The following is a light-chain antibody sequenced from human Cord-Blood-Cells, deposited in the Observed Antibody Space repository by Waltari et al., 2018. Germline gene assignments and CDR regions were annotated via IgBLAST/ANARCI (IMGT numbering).Light chain of an antibody. CDR3: QQYGSSPLT. J-gene: IGKJ4*01. CDR1: QSVSSSY. V-gene: IGKV3-20*01. CDR2: GAS. Sequence: IVLPQSPGTLSLSPGERATFSCRASQSVSSSYLAWYQQKPGQAPRLLIYGASSRATGIPDRFSGSGSGTDFTLTISRLEPEDFAVYYCQQYGSSPLTFGGGTKVEIK.